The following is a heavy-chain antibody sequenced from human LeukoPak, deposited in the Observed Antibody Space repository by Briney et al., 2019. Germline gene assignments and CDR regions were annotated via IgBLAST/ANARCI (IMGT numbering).Heavy chain of an antibody. CDR3: ARDTDTVTTILDY. CDR1: GFTFDDCA. D-gene: IGHD4-17*01. Sequence: GGSLRLSCAASGFTFDDCAMHWVRQAPGKGLEWVSGISWNSGSIGYADSVKGRFTISRDNAKNSLYLQMNSLRAEDTALYYCARDTDTVTTILDYWGQGTLVTVSS. J-gene: IGHJ4*02. CDR2: ISWNSGSI. V-gene: IGHV3-9*01.